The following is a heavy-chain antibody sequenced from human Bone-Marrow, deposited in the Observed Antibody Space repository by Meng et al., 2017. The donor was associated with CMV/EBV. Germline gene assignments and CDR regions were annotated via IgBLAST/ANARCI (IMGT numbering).Heavy chain of an antibody. CDR3: AIDRMVTDIEYYYYGMDV. V-gene: IGHV3-53*01. D-gene: IGHD5-18*01. J-gene: IGHJ6*02. Sequence: GESLKISCAASGFTVSSNYMSWVRQAPGKGLEWVSVIYSGGSTYYADSVKGRFTISRDNSKNALYLQMNSLRAEDTAVYYCAIDRMVTDIEYYYYGMDVWGQGTTVTVSS. CDR1: GFTVSSNY. CDR2: IYSGGST.